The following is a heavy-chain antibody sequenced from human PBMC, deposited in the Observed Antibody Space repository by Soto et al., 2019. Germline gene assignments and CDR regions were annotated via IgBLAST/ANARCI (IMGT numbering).Heavy chain of an antibody. Sequence: SETLSLTCAVYGGSFSGYYWSWIRQPPGKGLEWIGEINHSGSTNYNPSLKSRVTISVDTSKNQFSLKLSSVTAADTAVYYCARDSIAARRYYYYGMDVWGQGTTVTVS. CDR1: GGSFSGYY. D-gene: IGHD6-6*01. CDR2: INHSGST. CDR3: ARDSIAARRYYYYGMDV. J-gene: IGHJ6*02. V-gene: IGHV4-34*01.